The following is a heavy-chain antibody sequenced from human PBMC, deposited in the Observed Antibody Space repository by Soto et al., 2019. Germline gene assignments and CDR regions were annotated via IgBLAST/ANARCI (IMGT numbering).Heavy chain of an antibody. CDR3: ARVGAGGDSSX. Sequence: ASVKVSCNASGYTFTSYGISWVRQAPGQGLEWMGCISAYNGNTNYAQKLQGRVTMTTDTSTSTAYMELRSLSSDDTAVDYCARVGAGGDSSXWGQGTLVPVS. CDR2: ISAYNGNT. CDR1: GYTFTSYG. J-gene: IGHJ4*02. V-gene: IGHV1-18*01. D-gene: IGHD3-22*01.